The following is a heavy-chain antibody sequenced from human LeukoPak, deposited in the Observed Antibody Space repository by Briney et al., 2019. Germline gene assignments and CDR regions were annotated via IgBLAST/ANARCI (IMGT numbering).Heavy chain of an antibody. V-gene: IGHV1-18*04. J-gene: IGHJ4*02. CDR2: ISAYNGNT. CDR3: ARDTIYGDYEENY. CDR1: GYTFTGGYY. Sequence: ASVKVSCKASGYTFTGGYYIHWVRQAPGQGLEWMGWISAYNGNTNYAQKLQGRVTMTTDTSTSTAYMELRSLRSDDTAVYYCARDTIYGDYEENYWGQGTLVTVSS. D-gene: IGHD4-17*01.